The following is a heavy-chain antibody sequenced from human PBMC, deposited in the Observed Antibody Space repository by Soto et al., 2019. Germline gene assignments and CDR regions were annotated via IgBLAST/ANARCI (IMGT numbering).Heavy chain of an antibody. V-gene: IGHV1-46*01. CDR2: ISPSSGDT. Sequence: ASVKVSCKASGYAFTKYYLHWVRQAPGQGLEWMAIISPSSGDTTYAQKFQGRVTVTSYTSTSTVYMELRSLTSEDTAIYYCARVALSGGGWLDPWGQGTLVTVSS. J-gene: IGHJ5*02. CDR1: GYAFTKYY. CDR3: ARVALSGGGWLDP. D-gene: IGHD1-26*01.